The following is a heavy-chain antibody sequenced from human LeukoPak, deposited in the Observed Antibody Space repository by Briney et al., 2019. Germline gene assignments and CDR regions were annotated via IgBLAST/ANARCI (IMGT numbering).Heavy chain of an antibody. V-gene: IGHV1-18*01. CDR3: ARDRVGATTRGDY. CDR1: GYTFTSYA. D-gene: IGHD1-26*01. J-gene: IGHJ4*02. Sequence: ASVKVSCKASGYTFTSYAMHWVRQAPGQGLEWMGWISAYNGDTNYAQKLQGRVTMTTDTSTSTAYMELRSLRSDDTAVYYCARDRVGATTRGDYWGQGTLVTVSS. CDR2: ISAYNGDT.